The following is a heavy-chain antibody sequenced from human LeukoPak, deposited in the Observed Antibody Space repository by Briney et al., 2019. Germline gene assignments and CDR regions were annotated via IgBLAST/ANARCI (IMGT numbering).Heavy chain of an antibody. D-gene: IGHD3-3*01. J-gene: IGHJ5*02. V-gene: IGHV3-30*19. CDR1: GFTFSTYG. CDR2: IWYDGSNQ. CDR3: AREYYDFWSGSFNH. Sequence: GGSLRLSCAASGFTFSTYGIHWVRQAPGKGLEWVAVIWYDGSNQYYADSVKGRFTISRDNSKNTLYLQMNSLRAEDTAVYYCAREYYDFWSGSFNHWGQGTLVTVSS.